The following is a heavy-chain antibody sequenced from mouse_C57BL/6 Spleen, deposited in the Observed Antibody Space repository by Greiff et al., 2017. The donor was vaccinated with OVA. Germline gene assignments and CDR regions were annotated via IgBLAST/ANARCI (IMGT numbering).Heavy chain of an antibody. D-gene: IGHD2-4*01. CDR2: IYPGNSDT. CDR1: GYTFTSYW. Sequence: VQLQQSGTVLARPGASVKMSCKTSGYTFTSYWMHWVKQRPGQGLEWIGAIYPGNSDTSYNQKFKGKAKLTAVTSASTAYMELSSLTNEDSAVYYCTRTWYYDVRVWYFDVWGTGTTVTVSS. V-gene: IGHV1-5*01. J-gene: IGHJ1*03. CDR3: TRTWYYDVRVWYFDV.